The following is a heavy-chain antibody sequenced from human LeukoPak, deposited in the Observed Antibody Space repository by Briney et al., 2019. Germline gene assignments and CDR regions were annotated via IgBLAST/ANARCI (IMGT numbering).Heavy chain of an antibody. D-gene: IGHD4-17*01. CDR2: IYSGGDT. J-gene: IGHJ4*02. Sequence: AGSLRLSCAASGFTVSSSYMSWVRQAPGKGLEWVSVIYSGGDTYYADSVKGRFTISRDNVKNTLYLQLNRLRAEDTAVYYCARSYGDNLTFDYWGQGTLVTVSS. CDR3: ARSYGDNLTFDY. V-gene: IGHV3-66*01. CDR1: GFTVSSSY.